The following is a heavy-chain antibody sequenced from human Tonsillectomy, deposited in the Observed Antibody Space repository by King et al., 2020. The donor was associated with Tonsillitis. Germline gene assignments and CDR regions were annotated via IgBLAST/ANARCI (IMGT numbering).Heavy chain of an antibody. CDR1: GYTFTGYY. Sequence: VQLVESGAEVKKPGASVRVSCTPSGYTFTGYYIHWVRQAPGQGPEWMGWINPDGGGTKCAQKFQVRVTLTRDTSISTAYMDLRSLRSNDTAIYYCTTTLGKNYSHYWGQGTLVTVSS. CDR3: TTTLGKNYSHY. V-gene: IGHV1-2*02. J-gene: IGHJ4*02. CDR2: INPDGGGT. D-gene: IGHD2-15*01.